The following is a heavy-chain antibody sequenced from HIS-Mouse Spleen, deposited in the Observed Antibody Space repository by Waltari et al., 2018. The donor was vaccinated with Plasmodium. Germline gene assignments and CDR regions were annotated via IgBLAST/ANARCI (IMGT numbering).Heavy chain of an antibody. CDR1: GYTFTGYY. CDR2: INPNRGGT. CDR3: ARVLGYKAAAGTFVEYFQH. V-gene: IGHV1-2*02. D-gene: IGHD6-13*01. Sequence: QVQLVQSGAEVKKPGASVKVSCKASGYTFTGYYMPWVRQAPGQGLEWMGGINPNRGGTNYAQKFQGRGTMTRDTSISTAYMELSRLRSDDTAVYYCARVLGYKAAAGTFVEYFQHWGQGTLVTVSS. J-gene: IGHJ1*01.